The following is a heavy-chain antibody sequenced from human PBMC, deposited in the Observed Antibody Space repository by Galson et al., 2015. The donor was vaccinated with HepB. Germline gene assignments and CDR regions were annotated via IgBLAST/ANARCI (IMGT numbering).Heavy chain of an antibody. D-gene: IGHD3-9*01. V-gene: IGHV1-18*01. J-gene: IGHJ3*02. CDR1: GYTFTSYG. CDR3: ERDFRYFVCLNAFDI. CDR2: ISAYNGNT. Sequence: SVKVSCKASGYTFTSYGISWVRQAPGKGLEWMGWISAYNGNTNYAQKLKGRVTMTTDTSTSTAYMELRSLRSDDTAVYYCERDFRYFVCLNAFDIWGQGTMVTVSS.